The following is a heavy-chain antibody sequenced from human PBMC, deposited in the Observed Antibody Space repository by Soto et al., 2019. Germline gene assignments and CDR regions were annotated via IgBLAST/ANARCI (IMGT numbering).Heavy chain of an antibody. D-gene: IGHD2-2*01. CDR3: TRAPDPYCSSTSCYPGTNWFDP. CDR2: IRSKAYGGTT. V-gene: IGHV3-49*03. CDR1: GFTFGDYA. Sequence: TGGSLRLSCTASGFTFGDYAMSWFRQAPGKGLEWVGFIRSKAYGGTTEYAASVKGRFTISRDDSKSIAYLQMNSLKTEDTAVYYCTRAPDPYCSSTSCYPGTNWFDPWGQGTLVTVSS. J-gene: IGHJ5*02.